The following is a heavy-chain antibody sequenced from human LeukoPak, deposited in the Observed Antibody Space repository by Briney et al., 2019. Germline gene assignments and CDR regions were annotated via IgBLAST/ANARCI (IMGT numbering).Heavy chain of an antibody. J-gene: IGHJ4*02. CDR3: ARLYGDYVANDY. D-gene: IGHD4-17*01. CDR1: DGSINSYY. Sequence: SETLSLTCSVSDGSINSYYWNWIRRPPGKGLEWIGYIYYNGNTYYNPSLKSRVTISVDTSKNQFSLKLSSVTAADTAVYYCARLYGDYVANDYWGQGTLVTVSS. V-gene: IGHV4-59*08. CDR2: IYYNGNT.